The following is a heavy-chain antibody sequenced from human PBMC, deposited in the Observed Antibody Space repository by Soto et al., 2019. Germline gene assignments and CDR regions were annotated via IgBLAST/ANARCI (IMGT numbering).Heavy chain of an antibody. J-gene: IGHJ4*02. CDR1: GFSLSTSGVG. D-gene: IGHD3-3*01. V-gene: IGHV2-5*02. Sequence: SGPTLVNPTQTLTLTCTFSGFSLSTSGVGVGWIRQPPGKALEWLALIYWDDDKRYSPSLKSRLTITKDTSKNQVVLTMTNLDPTDTATYYCAHRVLRTVFGLVTTTAIYFDFWGQAPPVTVSS. CDR2: IYWDDDK. CDR3: AHRVLRTVFGLVTTTAIYFDF.